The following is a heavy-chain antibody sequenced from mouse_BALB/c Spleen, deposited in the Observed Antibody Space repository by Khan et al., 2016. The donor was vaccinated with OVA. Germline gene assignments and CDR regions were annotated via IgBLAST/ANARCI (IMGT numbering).Heavy chain of an antibody. V-gene: IGHV3-2*02. Sequence: EVQLQESGPGLVKPSQSLSFTCTVTGYSITSDYAWNWIRQSPGNKLGWMGYISYSGDTVYNPSLKSRTSITPDTSKNQFFLQLNSVTTEDTSTCYCASMILYYYGSSFEGCYFDYWGQGTTLTVSS. CDR2: ISYSGDT. J-gene: IGHJ2*01. CDR3: ASMILYYYGSSFEGCYFDY. CDR1: GYSITSDYA. D-gene: IGHD1-1*01.